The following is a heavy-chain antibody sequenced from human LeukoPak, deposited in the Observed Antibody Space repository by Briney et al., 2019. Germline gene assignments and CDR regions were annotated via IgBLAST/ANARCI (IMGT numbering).Heavy chain of an antibody. Sequence: GGPLRLSCAASGFTFSSYSMNWVRQAPGKGLEWVSYISSSSSTIYYADSVKGRFTISRDNAKNSLYLQMNSLRAEDTAVYYCAREGNWHYYYYMDVWGKGTTVTVSS. V-gene: IGHV3-48*01. CDR2: ISSSSSTI. J-gene: IGHJ6*03. CDR1: GFTFSSYS. CDR3: AREGNWHYYYYMDV. D-gene: IGHD1-20*01.